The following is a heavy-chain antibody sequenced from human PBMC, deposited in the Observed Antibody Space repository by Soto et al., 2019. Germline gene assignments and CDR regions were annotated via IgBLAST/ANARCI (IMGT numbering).Heavy chain of an antibody. Sequence: GGSLRLSCAASGFTFSSFWMSWVRQAPGKGLEWVANIKEDGSEKYHVDSVKGRFTISRDNAKNSLYLQMNSLRAEDTALYHCARGGSHTSDSWGQGTLVTVSS. CDR2: IKEDGSEK. CDR1: GFTFSSFW. J-gene: IGHJ4*02. CDR3: ARGGSHTSDS. D-gene: IGHD1-26*01. V-gene: IGHV3-7*05.